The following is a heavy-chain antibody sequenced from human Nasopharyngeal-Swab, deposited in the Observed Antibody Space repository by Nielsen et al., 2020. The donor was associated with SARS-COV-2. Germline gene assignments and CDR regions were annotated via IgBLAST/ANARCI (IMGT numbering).Heavy chain of an antibody. J-gene: IGHJ2*01. CDR1: GFTFTSSA. D-gene: IGHD3-10*01. CDR2: IVVGSGNT. V-gene: IGHV1-58*02. CDR3: AAPRSYYGSGSFRGFDL. Sequence: SVKVSCKDSGFTFTSSAMQWVRQARGQRLEWIGWIVVGSGNTNYAQKFQERVTITRDMSTSTAYMELSSLRSEDTAVYYCAAPRSYYGSGSFRGFDLWGRGTLVTVSS.